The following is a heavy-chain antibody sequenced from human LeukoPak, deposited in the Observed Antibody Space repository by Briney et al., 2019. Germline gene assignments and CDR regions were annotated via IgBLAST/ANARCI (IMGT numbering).Heavy chain of an antibody. CDR3: IFVVVAYGMDV. Sequence: ASVTVSCKASGYTFTGYYMHWVRQAPGQGLEGMGWINPNSGGTNYAQKFQGRVTMTRDTSISTAYMELSRLRSDDTAVYYCIFVVVAYGMDVWGQGTTVTVSS. J-gene: IGHJ6*02. D-gene: IGHD2-2*01. CDR2: INPNSGGT. CDR1: GYTFTGYY. V-gene: IGHV1-2*02.